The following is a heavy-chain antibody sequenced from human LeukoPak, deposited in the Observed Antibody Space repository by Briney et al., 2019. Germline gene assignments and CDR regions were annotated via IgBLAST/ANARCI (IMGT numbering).Heavy chain of an antibody. D-gene: IGHD3-9*01. CDR2: ITGSGGNT. V-gene: IGHV3-23*01. CDR1: GLTFNNFD. J-gene: IGHJ4*02. Sequence: AGGSLRLSCAASGLTFNNFDMSWVRQAPGKGLEWVSAITGSGGNTYYADSVKGRFTISRDNSKNTVFLQMNSLRAEDTAVYYCAKWGDYDVLTGYYVSDYWGQGTLVTVSS. CDR3: AKWGDYDVLTGYYVSDY.